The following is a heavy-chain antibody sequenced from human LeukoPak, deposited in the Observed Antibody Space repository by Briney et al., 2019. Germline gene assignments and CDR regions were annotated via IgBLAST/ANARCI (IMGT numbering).Heavy chain of an antibody. CDR1: GFTFSSYG. V-gene: IGHV3-30*18. D-gene: IGHD1-26*01. Sequence: GGSLRLSCAASGFTFSSYGVHWVRQAPGKGLEWVAVISYDGSNKYYADSVKGRFTISRDNSKNTLYLQMNSLRAEDTAVYYCAKAGNSGSYTDYWGQGTLVTVSS. CDR3: AKAGNSGSYTDY. J-gene: IGHJ4*02. CDR2: ISYDGSNK.